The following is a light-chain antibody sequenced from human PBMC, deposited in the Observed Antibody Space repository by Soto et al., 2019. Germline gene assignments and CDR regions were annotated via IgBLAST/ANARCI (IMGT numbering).Light chain of an antibody. V-gene: IGKV3-11*01. J-gene: IGKJ2*02. Sequence: EIVLTQSPATLSLSPGERATLSCRASQSVSSYLAWYQQKPGQAPRLLIYDASNRATGIPARFSGSGPGTDFTLTISSLEPEDFAVYYCQQRRGTFGQGTKLEIK. CDR1: QSVSSY. CDR2: DAS. CDR3: QQRRGT.